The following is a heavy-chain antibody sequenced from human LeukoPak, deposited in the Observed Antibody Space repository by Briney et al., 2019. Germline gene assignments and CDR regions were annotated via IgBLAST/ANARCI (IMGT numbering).Heavy chain of an antibody. Sequence: GGSLRLSCAASGFTFDDYAMHWVRQAPGKGLEWVSGISWNSGSIGYADSVKGRFTISRDNAKNSLYLQMNSLRAEDTALYYCAKGANYYDSSGYFEIGYFQHWGQGTLVTVSS. CDR2: ISWNSGSI. CDR1: GFTFDDYA. D-gene: IGHD3-22*01. CDR3: AKGANYYDSSGYFEIGYFQH. V-gene: IGHV3-9*01. J-gene: IGHJ1*01.